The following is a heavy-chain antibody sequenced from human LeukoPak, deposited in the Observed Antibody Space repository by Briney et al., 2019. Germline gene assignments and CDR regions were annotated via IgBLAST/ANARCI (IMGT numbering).Heavy chain of an antibody. CDR3: ARGPPRGKYYYMDV. CDR2: IGTASDT. D-gene: IGHD1-1*01. Sequence: GGSLRLSCAASGFTFSSFDMHWGRQRTGEGLEWGSTIGTASDTYYPGSVEGRFTLSRDNAKNSLYLQMNSLTAGDTAVYYCARGPPRGKYYYMDVWGKGTTVTVSS. J-gene: IGHJ6*03. CDR1: GFTFSSFD. V-gene: IGHV3-13*01.